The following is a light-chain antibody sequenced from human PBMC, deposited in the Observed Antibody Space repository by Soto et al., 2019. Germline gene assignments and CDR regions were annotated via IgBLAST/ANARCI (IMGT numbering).Light chain of an antibody. J-gene: IGLJ1*01. CDR1: SSDIGAYNY. CDR3: SSHGGANNFYV. Sequence: SALTQPPSASGSPGQSVTISCTGTSSDIGAYNYVSWYQQHPGKVPKLMIYEVSKRPSGVPDRFSASKSGNTASLTVSGLQAEDEADYYCSSHGGANNFYVFGTGTKLTVL. V-gene: IGLV2-8*01. CDR2: EVS.